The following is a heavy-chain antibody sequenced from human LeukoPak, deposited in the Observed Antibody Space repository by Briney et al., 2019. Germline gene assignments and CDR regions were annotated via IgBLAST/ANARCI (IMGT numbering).Heavy chain of an antibody. D-gene: IGHD2-15*01. CDR3: ARDGLGYCSGGSCPKGLDAFDI. CDR1: GYTFTSYY. J-gene: IGHJ3*02. V-gene: IGHV1-46*01. CDR2: INPSGGST. Sequence: ASVKVSCKASGYTFTSYYIHWVRQAPGQGLEWMGIINPSGGSTSYAQKFQGRVTMTRDTSTSTVYMELSSLRSEDTAVYYCARDGLGYCSGGSCPKGLDAFDIWGQGTMVTVSS.